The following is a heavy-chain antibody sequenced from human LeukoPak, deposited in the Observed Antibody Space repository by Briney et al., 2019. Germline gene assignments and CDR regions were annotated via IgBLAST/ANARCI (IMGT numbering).Heavy chain of an antibody. CDR2: INSDGSST. CDR3: ASARSSVAGHGSGY. J-gene: IGHJ4*02. CDR1: GFNFRNYW. Sequence: GGSLRLSCAASGFNFRNYWMHWVRQAPGKGLVWVSRINSDGSSTSYADSVKGRFTISRDNAKNTLYLQMNSLRAEDTAVYYCASARSSVAGHGSGYWGQGTLVTVSS. V-gene: IGHV3-74*01. D-gene: IGHD6-19*01.